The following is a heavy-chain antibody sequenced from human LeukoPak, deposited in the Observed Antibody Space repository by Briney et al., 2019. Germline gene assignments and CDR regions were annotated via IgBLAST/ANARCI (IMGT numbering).Heavy chain of an antibody. CDR2: IRYDGSNK. CDR3: AKELLGRQLWFGEISRGY. D-gene: IGHD3-10*01. J-gene: IGHJ4*02. V-gene: IGHV3-30*02. CDR1: GFTFSSYG. Sequence: PGGSLRLSCAASGFTFSSYGMHWVRQAPGKGLEWVAFIRYDGSNKYYADSVKGRFTISRDNSKNTLYLQMNSLRAEDTAVYYCAKELLGRQLWFGEISRGYWGQGTLVTVSS.